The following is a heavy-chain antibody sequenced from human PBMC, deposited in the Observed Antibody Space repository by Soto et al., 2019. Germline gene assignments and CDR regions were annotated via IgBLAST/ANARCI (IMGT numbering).Heavy chain of an antibody. CDR2: IIPMSPMP. Sequence: QVQLVQSGAEVKKPGSSVNVACKASGDTFNRYTISWVRRAPGQGLEWMGRIIPMSPMPIYAQKFRGRVTFTADKSTTSVYMELSSLTSDDTAVYYCARGEGGNGNWYAVWGQGTLVTVSS. D-gene: IGHD2-15*01. CDR3: ARGEGGNGNWYAV. V-gene: IGHV1-69*02. CDR1: GDTFNRYT. J-gene: IGHJ4*02.